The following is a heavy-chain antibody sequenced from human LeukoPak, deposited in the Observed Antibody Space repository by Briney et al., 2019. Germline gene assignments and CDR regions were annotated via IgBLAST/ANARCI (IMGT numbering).Heavy chain of an antibody. CDR3: ARAFRANSYYMDV. J-gene: IGHJ6*03. V-gene: IGHV1-18*01. D-gene: IGHD2-8*01. CDR1: GYTFTSHG. Sequence: GASVKVSCEASGYTFTSHGIGWVRQAPGQGLEWMGWISAYNGDTNYAQKLQGRVTLTTDTSTSTAYMELRSLRSDDTAVYYCARAFRANSYYMDVWGKGTTVTVSS. CDR2: ISAYNGDT.